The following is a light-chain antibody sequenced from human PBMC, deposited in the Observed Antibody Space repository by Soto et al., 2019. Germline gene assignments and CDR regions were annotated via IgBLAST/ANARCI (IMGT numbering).Light chain of an antibody. CDR1: SSDVGGYNY. CDR3: SSYTRSSTYV. Sequence: QSALTQPASVSGSPGQSLTISCTGTSSDVGGYNYVSWYQQHPGKAPQLMIYDVSNRPSGVSNRFSGSKSGNTASLTISGLHAEDEADYYCSSYTRSSTYVFGTGTKLTVL. J-gene: IGLJ1*01. V-gene: IGLV2-14*01. CDR2: DVS.